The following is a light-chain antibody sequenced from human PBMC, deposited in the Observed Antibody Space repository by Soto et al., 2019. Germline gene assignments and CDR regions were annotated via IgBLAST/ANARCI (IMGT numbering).Light chain of an antibody. CDR2: AAT. V-gene: IGKV1-39*01. CDR3: QQGYTTPGT. Sequence: DIQMTQSPSSLSASVGDRVTITCRASQSISAHLNRYQQKPGKAPKVLIYAATNLESGVPSRFSGSGSGTEFTLTISSLQPEDFATYYCQQGYTTPGTFGQGTKVE. CDR1: QSISAH. J-gene: IGKJ1*01.